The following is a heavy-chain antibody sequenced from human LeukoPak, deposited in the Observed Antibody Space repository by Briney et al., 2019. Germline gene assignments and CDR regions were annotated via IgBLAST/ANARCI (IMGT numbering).Heavy chain of an antibody. V-gene: IGHV3-48*04. CDR2: ISSSSSSI. CDR1: GFTFSTYS. D-gene: IGHD6-6*01. J-gene: IGHJ4*02. Sequence: PGGSLRLSCAASGFTFSTYSMNWVRQAPGKGLEWVSYISSSSSSIYYADSVKGRFTISRDNAKNSLFLQMNSLRAEDTAVYYCARDGSLAASLYEAHFDYWGQGTLVTVSS. CDR3: ARDGSLAASLYEAHFDY.